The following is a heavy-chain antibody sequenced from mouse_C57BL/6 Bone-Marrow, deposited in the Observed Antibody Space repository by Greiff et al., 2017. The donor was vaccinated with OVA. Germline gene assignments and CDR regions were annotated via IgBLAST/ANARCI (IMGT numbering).Heavy chain of an antibody. CDR3: ARFSPDYYGSSGFDY. CDR2: IYPRSGNT. D-gene: IGHD1-1*01. V-gene: IGHV1-81*01. Sequence: LQQSGAELARPGASVKLSCKASGYTFTSYGISWVKQRTGQGLEWIGEIYPRSGNTYYNEKFKGKATLTADKSSSTAYMELRSLTSEDSAVYFCARFSPDYYGSSGFDYWGQGTTLTVSS. CDR1: GYTFTSYG. J-gene: IGHJ2*01.